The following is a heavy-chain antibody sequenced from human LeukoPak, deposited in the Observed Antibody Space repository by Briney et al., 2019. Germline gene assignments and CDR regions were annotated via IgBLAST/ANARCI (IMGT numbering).Heavy chain of an antibody. Sequence: PGGSLRLSCAASGFTFSSYGMHWVRQAPGKGLEWVAVIWYDGSNKYYADSVKGRLTISRDNSKNTLYLQMNSLRAEDTAVYYCVPGGVIDFDYWGQGSLVTVSS. D-gene: IGHD3-22*01. CDR3: VPGGVIDFDY. CDR2: IWYDGSNK. CDR1: GFTFSSYG. J-gene: IGHJ4*02. V-gene: IGHV3-33*01.